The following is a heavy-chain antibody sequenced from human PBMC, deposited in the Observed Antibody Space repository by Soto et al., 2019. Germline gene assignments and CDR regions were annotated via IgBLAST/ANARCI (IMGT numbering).Heavy chain of an antibody. V-gene: IGHV5-51*01. CDR1: GYTFTSYG. CDR2: IYPGDSDT. CDR3: ARTAAAGKYYYGVDV. Sequence: ASVKVSCKASGYTFTSYGISWVRHIPVKGLEWMGIIYPGDSDTRYSPSFQGQVTISADKSISTAYLQWSSLKASDTAMYYCARTAAAGKYYYGVDVWGQGTTVTVSS. J-gene: IGHJ6*02. D-gene: IGHD6-13*01.